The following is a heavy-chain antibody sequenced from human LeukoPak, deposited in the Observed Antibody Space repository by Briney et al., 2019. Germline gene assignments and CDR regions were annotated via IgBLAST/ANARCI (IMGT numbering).Heavy chain of an antibody. Sequence: PGGSLRLSRAASGFTFSSYGMHWVRQAPGKGLEWVAGISYDGSNKYYADSVKGRFTISRDNSKNTLYLQMNSLRAEDTAVYYCAKAPVAGIYFDYWGQGTLVTVSS. D-gene: IGHD6-19*01. J-gene: IGHJ4*02. CDR1: GFTFSSYG. CDR2: ISYDGSNK. CDR3: AKAPVAGIYFDY. V-gene: IGHV3-30*18.